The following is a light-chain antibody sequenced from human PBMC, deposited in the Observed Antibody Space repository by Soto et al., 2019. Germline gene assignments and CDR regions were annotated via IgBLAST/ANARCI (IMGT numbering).Light chain of an antibody. V-gene: IGLV2-14*01. J-gene: IGLJ1*01. Sequence: QSALTQPASVSGSPGQSITISCTGTSSDVGAYNYVSWYQQHPGKAPKLLIYEVTNRPSGISNRFSGSKSGNTASLTISGLQAEDEADYYCSSYTRSSTRVFGTATKLTVL. CDR2: EVT. CDR1: SSDVGAYNY. CDR3: SSYTRSSTRV.